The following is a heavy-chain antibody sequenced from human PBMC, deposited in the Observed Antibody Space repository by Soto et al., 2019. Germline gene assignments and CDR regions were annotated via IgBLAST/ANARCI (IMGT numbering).Heavy chain of an antibody. V-gene: IGHV1-69*06. CDR2: IIPMFGTA. D-gene: IGHD2-2*01. CDR1: GGTFGSYT. Sequence: QVHLVQSGAEVKKPGSSVKVSCTDSGGTFGSYTVTWVRQAPGQGLEWMGEIIPMFGTASYAQKFQGRVTLTADKSTTTAHMELSSLSSDDTAVYFCARQKAMPPHFYSGMDVWGQGTTVTVSS. J-gene: IGHJ6*02. CDR3: ARQKAMPPHFYSGMDV.